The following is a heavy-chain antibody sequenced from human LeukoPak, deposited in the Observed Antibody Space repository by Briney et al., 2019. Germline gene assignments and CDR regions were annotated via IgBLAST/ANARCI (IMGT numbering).Heavy chain of an antibody. D-gene: IGHD4-17*01. V-gene: IGHV3-7*01. CDR2: INQDGREK. CDR1: GFTFSSCA. J-gene: IGHJ4*02. CDR3: AKNGEEFDY. Sequence: PGRSLRLSCAASGFTFSSCAMHWVRQAPGKGLEWVANINQDGREKYYVDSVKGRFTISRDNAKNSLYLQMHSLRAEDTAVYYCAKNGEEFDYWGQGTLVTVSS.